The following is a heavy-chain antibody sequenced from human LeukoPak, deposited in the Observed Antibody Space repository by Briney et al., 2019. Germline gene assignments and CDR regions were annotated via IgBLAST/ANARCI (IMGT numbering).Heavy chain of an antibody. J-gene: IGHJ4*02. CDR1: GGSVTDYY. Sequence: SETLSLTCTVSGGSVTDYYWSWIRQSPGKGLEWIGYIYYTGTSYNPSPKSRITISADTSKNQFSLKLISVTAADTAVYYCASRKLGNDYWGQGSLVTVSS. CDR3: ASRKLGNDY. V-gene: IGHV4-59*02. CDR2: IYYTGT. D-gene: IGHD7-27*01.